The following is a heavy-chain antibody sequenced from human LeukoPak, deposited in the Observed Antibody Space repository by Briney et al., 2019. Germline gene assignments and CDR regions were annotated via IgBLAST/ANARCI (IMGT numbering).Heavy chain of an antibody. CDR1: GFTFSSYW. V-gene: IGHV3-74*01. Sequence: AGSLRLSCAASGFTFSSYWMHWVRQAPGKGLVWVSRINSDGSSTSYADSVKGRFTIPRDNAKNTLYLQMNSLRAEDTAVYYCARGGGVIIRGFDYWGQGTLVTVSS. CDR3: ARGGGVIIRGFDY. J-gene: IGHJ4*02. CDR2: INSDGSST. D-gene: IGHD3-10*01.